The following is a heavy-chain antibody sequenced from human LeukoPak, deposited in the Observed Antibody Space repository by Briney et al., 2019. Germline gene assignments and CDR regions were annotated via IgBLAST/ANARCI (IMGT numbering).Heavy chain of an antibody. CDR3: VKSAGKDGYRDVFDI. J-gene: IGHJ3*02. CDR1: GFTFSSYW. D-gene: IGHD5-24*01. V-gene: IGHV3-74*01. CDR2: INSDGSST. Sequence: GGSLRLSCAASGFTFSSYWMHWVRQAPGKGLVWVSRINSDGSSTSYADSVKGRFTISRDIFKNTLYLQMNSLRAEDTAVYHCVKSAGKDGYRDVFDIWGQGTVVTVSS.